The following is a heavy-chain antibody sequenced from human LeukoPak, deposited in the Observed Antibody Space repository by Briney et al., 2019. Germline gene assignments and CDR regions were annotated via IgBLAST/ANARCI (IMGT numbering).Heavy chain of an antibody. D-gene: IGHD6-19*01. CDR2: MNPNSGNA. J-gene: IGHJ4*02. CDR3: ARDLKRGYSSGRYSWGTGSSNDY. V-gene: IGHV1-8*01. Sequence: ASVKVSCKASGYTFTTSDINWVRQAPGQGLQWMGWMNPNSGNAVYAQKFQGRVTITRNTSISTAYMELSSLRSEDTAVYYCARDLKRGYSSGRYSWGTGSSNDYWGQGTLVTVSS. CDR1: GYTFTTSD.